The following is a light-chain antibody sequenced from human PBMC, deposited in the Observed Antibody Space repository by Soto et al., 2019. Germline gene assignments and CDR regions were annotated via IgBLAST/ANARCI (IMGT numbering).Light chain of an antibody. CDR2: DVS. CDR1: SSDVGGYNY. V-gene: IGLV2-14*01. J-gene: IGLJ2*01. CDR3: NSYTSSSTLVV. Sequence: QSVLTQPASVSGSPGQSITISCTGTSSDVGGYNYVSWYQQHPGKAPKLMIYDVSNRPSGVSDRSSGSKSGNTASLTISGLPAEDEADYYCNSYTSSSTLVVFGGGTKLTVL.